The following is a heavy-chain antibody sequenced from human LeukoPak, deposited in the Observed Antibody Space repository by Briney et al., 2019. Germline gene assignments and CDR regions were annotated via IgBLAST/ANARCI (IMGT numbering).Heavy chain of an antibody. V-gene: IGHV1-2*02. D-gene: IGHD5-12*01. CDR1: RYIFTGYY. Sequence: ASVKVSCKASRYIFTGYYLHWVRQAPGQGLEWMGWINPNSGGTDYAQKFQGRVTMTRDTSISTAYMELSRLRSDDTAVYYCARGPRRGYSGSLDYWGQGTLVTVSS. CDR3: ARGPRRGYSGSLDY. CDR2: INPNSGGT. J-gene: IGHJ4*02.